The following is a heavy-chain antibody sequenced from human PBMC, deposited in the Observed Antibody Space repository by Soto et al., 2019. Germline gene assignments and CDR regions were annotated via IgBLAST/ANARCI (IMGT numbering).Heavy chain of an antibody. CDR2: INQDGREK. Sequence: EVDLVESGGGLVQPEGSLRLSCAASGFTFSRYWMTWVRQAPGRGLEWVANINQDGREKYYVDSVRGRFTISRDNANNLLYLQMNSLRAEDSAVYYCVRDVHYFDYWGQGDLVTVSS. CDR1: GFTFSRYW. CDR3: VRDVHYFDY. V-gene: IGHV3-7*01. D-gene: IGHD1-1*01. J-gene: IGHJ4*02.